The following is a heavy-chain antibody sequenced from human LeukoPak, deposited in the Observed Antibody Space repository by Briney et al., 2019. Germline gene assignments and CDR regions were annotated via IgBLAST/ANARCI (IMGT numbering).Heavy chain of an antibody. Sequence: SETLSLTCTVSGGSMNSGSYYWSWIRQPAGKGLEWIGRIYTSGSTNYNPSLQSRVTISVDTSKNQFSLKLNSVTAADTAVYYCARGTMIRVDPRGQGTLVTVSS. J-gene: IGHJ5*02. V-gene: IGHV4-61*02. CDR2: IYTSGST. CDR3: ARGTMIRVDP. CDR1: GGSMNSGSYY. D-gene: IGHD3-10*01.